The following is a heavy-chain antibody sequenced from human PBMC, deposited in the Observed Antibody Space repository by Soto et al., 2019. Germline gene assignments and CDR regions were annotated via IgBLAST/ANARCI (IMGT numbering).Heavy chain of an antibody. CDR3: ARLYYDSSGSTYYFDY. J-gene: IGHJ4*02. CDR1: GGSISSSSYY. V-gene: IGHV4-39*01. Sequence: PSETLSLTCPVSGGSISSSSYYWGWIRQPPGKGLEWIGSIYYSGSTYYNPSLKSRVTISVDTSKNQFSLKLSSETAADTAVYYCARLYYDSSGSTYYFDYWGQGTLVTVSS. D-gene: IGHD3-22*01. CDR2: IYYSGST.